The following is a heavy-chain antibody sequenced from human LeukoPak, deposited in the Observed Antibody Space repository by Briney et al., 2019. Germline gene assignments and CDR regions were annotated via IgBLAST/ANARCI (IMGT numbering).Heavy chain of an antibody. Sequence: ASVKVSCKASGYSFTDKYMHWVRQAPEQGLEWMGWINPNSGGTNYAQKFQGRVTMTTDTSMSTAYMELSRLRSDDTAVYYCARDRMGCSSTSCYGSPIFDYWGQGTLVTVSS. CDR2: INPNSGGT. V-gene: IGHV1-2*02. CDR3: ARDRMGCSSTSCYGSPIFDY. J-gene: IGHJ4*02. D-gene: IGHD2-2*01. CDR1: GYSFTDKY.